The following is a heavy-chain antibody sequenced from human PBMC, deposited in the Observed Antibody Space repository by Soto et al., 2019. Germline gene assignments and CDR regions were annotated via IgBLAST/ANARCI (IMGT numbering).Heavy chain of an antibody. V-gene: IGHV1-69*02. CDR1: GGTFSSYT. D-gene: IGHD6-19*01. CDR3: ARVLAVAGTPLRWFYP. J-gene: IGHJ5*02. CDR2: IIPILGIA. Sequence: QVQLVQSGAEVKKPGSSVKVSCKASGGTFSSYTISWVRQAPGQGLEWMGRIIPILGIANYAQKFQGRVTITADKSTSTAYMELSSLRSEDTAVYYCARVLAVAGTPLRWFYPWGQGTLVTVSS.